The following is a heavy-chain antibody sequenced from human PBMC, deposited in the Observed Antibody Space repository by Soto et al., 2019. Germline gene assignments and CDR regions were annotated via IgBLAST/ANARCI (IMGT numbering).Heavy chain of an antibody. CDR1: GFTFSNYW. V-gene: IGHV3-74*01. CDR2: IKSDGSST. D-gene: IGHD1-26*01. Sequence: EVQLVESGGGLVQPGGSLRLSCAASGFTFSNYWMHWVRQAPGKGLVWVSRIKSDGSSTSYADSVKGRFTISRDNAKNTCYLQMNSLRAEDTAVYFCTRGLWELLPGDYWGQGTLVTVSS. J-gene: IGHJ4*02. CDR3: TRGLWELLPGDY.